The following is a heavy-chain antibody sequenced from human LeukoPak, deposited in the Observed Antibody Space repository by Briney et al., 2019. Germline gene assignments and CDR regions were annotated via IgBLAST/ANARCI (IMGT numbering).Heavy chain of an antibody. CDR1: GGSISSGGYY. Sequence: PSQTLSLTCTVSGGSISSGGYYWSWIRQHPGKGLEWIGYIYYSGSTYHNPSLKSRVTISVDTSKNQFSLKLSSVTAADTAVYYCARGDRYYDSSGFPSDALDYWGQGTLVTVSS. CDR3: ARGDRYYDSSGFPSDALDY. CDR2: IYYSGST. D-gene: IGHD3-22*01. J-gene: IGHJ4*02. V-gene: IGHV4-31*03.